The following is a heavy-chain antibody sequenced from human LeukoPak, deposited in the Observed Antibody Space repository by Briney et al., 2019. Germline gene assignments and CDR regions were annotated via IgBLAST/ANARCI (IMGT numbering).Heavy chain of an antibody. CDR2: ISYDGSNK. D-gene: IGHD2-15*01. J-gene: IGHJ4*02. CDR3: ARDIVVVVAADGY. V-gene: IGHV3-30-3*01. CDR1: GFTFSSYA. Sequence: GRSLRLSCAASGFTFSSYAMHWVRQAPGKGLEWVAVISYDGSNKYYADSVKGRFTISRDNSKNTLYLQMNSLRAEDTAVYYCARDIVVVVAADGYWGQGTLVTVSS.